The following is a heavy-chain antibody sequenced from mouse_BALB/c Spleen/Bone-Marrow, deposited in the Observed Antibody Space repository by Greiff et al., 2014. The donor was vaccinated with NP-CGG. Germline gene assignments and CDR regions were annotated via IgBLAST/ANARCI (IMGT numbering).Heavy chain of an antibody. CDR3: ARNYGYGKSFAY. CDR2: IDPANGNT. J-gene: IGHJ3*01. Sequence: EVQLQQSGAELVKPGASVKLSCSASGFNIKDTYMHWVKQRPEQGLEWIGRIDPANGNTKYGPKFQGKATITADTSSNTAYLQLSSLTSEDTAVYYCARNYGYGKSFAYWGQGTLVTVSA. V-gene: IGHV14-3*02. D-gene: IGHD2-2*01. CDR1: GFNIKDTY.